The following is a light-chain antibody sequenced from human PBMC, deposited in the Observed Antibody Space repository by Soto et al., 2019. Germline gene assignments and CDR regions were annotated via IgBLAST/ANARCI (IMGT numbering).Light chain of an antibody. J-gene: IGKJ5*01. Sequence: DLQMTQSPSTLSASVGDRVTSTCRASQSISSYLNWYQQKPGKAPKLLIYAASSLQSGVPSRFSGSGSGTDFTLTISSLQPEDFATYYCQQSYSTHITFGQGKRLEIK. V-gene: IGKV1-39*01. CDR3: QQSYSTHIT. CDR2: AAS. CDR1: QSISSY.